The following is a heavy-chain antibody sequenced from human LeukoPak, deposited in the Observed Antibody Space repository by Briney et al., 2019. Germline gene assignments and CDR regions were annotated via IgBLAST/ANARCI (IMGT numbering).Heavy chain of an antibody. J-gene: IGHJ4*02. CDR3: AKQSYARSLGE. CDR1: GFPFSDFS. D-gene: IGHD2-8*01. V-gene: IGHV3-23*01. Sequence: GSLRLSCANSGFPFSDFSMSWVRHAPGKGREGISTTNSGGSSSDYAESVKGRFTISRDNSKNTLYLQMSSLRVEDTAMYYCAKQSYARSLGEGGPGTLVTVSS. CDR2: TNSGGSSS.